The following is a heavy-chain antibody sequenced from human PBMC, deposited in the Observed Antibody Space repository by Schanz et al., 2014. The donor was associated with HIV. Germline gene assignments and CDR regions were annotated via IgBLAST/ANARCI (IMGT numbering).Heavy chain of an antibody. V-gene: IGHV3-33*01. D-gene: IGHD1-1*01. CDR1: GFRFDIFG. J-gene: IGHJ5*02. Sequence: QVQLVESGGGVVQPGTSLRLSCAASGFRFDIFGMHWVRQAPGKGLEWVAIKGYDGTNKYYADSVKGRFTVSRDNSKNTNTLYLQMNSLRAEDTAVYYCARDQGTTWTSGGNWFDPWGQGTLVTVSS. CDR2: KGYDGTNK. CDR3: ARDQGTTWTSGGNWFDP.